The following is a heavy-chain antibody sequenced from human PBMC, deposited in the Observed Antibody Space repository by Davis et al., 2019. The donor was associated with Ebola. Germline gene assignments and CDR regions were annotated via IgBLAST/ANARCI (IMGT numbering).Heavy chain of an antibody. CDR2: ISAYNGNT. CDR3: ARHVIPAAHYYYFYMDV. Sequence: ASVKVSCKASGGSFSSYSFSWVRQAPAQGLEWMGWISAYNGNTKYAQNLQDRLTLTTDTSTNTAYMELRSLRSDDTAVYFCARHVIPAAHYYYFYMDVWGKGTTVTVSS. D-gene: IGHD2-2*01. V-gene: IGHV1-18*01. J-gene: IGHJ6*03. CDR1: GGSFSSYS.